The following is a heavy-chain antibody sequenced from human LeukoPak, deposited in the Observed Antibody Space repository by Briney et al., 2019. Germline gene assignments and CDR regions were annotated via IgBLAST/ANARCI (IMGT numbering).Heavy chain of an antibody. V-gene: IGHV3-7*01. J-gene: IGHJ4*02. Sequence: GGSLRLSCAASGFTFSSYWMSWVRQAPGKGLEWVANIKQDGSEKYYVGSVKGRFTISRGNAKNSLYLQMNSLRAEDTAVYYCARDWEYYDYVWGRPYYFDYWGQGTLVTVSS. CDR2: IKQDGSEK. CDR1: GFTFSSYW. CDR3: ARDWEYYDYVWGRPYYFDY. D-gene: IGHD3-16*01.